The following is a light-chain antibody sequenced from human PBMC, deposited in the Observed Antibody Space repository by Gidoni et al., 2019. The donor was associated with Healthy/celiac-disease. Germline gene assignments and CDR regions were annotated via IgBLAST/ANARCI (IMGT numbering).Light chain of an antibody. V-gene: IGKV1-33*01. CDR3: QKYDNPPLT. CDR1: QDISNY. Sequence: DIQRTQSPSSLSASVGDRVTITCQASQDISNYLNWYKQKPGKAPKLLIYDASNLETGVPSRFSGSGSGTDFTFTISSLQPEDIATYYCQKYDNPPLTFGGGTKVEIK. J-gene: IGKJ4*01. CDR2: DAS.